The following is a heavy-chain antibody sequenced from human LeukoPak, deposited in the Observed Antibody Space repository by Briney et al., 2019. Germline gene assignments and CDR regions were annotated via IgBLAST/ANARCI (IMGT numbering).Heavy chain of an antibody. CDR1: GFTFSSYA. J-gene: IGHJ4*02. D-gene: IGHD3-16*02. V-gene: IGHV3-23*01. CDR2: ISGSGGST. Sequence: PGGSLRLSCAASGFTFSSYAMSWVRQAPGKGLGWVSAISGSGGSTYYADSVKGRFTISRDNSKNTLYLQMNSLRAEDTAVYYCAKGPTRYYDYVWGSYRPPYYFDYWGQGTLVTVSS. CDR3: AKGPTRYYDYVWGSYRPPYYFDY.